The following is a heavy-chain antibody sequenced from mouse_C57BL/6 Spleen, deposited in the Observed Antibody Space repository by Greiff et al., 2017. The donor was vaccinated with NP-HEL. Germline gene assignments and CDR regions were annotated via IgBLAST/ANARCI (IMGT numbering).Heavy chain of an antibody. CDR2: IDPEDGET. V-gene: IGHV14-2*01. J-gene: IGHJ3*01. CDR1: GFNIKDYY. D-gene: IGHD1-1*01. Sequence: VQLQQSGAELVKPGASVKLSCTASGFNIKDYYMHWVKQRTEQGLEWIGRIDPEDGETKYAPKFQGKATITADTSSNTAYLQVSSLTSEDTAVYYCASYGSSSWFAYWGQGTLVTVSA. CDR3: ASYGSSSWFAY.